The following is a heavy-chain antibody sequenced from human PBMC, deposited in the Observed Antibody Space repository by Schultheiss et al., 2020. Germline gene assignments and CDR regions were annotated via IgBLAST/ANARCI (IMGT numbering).Heavy chain of an antibody. J-gene: IGHJ4*02. CDR1: GGSISSSSYS. V-gene: IGHV4-39*01. D-gene: IGHD3-10*01. CDR2: IYYSGNT. Sequence: SQTLSLTCSVSGGSISSSSYSWGWIRQPPGKGLEWIASIYYSGNTYSNPSLKSRVTISVDTSKNQFSLKLTSVTAADTAVYYCARHVRAYGSGSNFDFWGQGTLVNVSS. CDR3: ARHVRAYGSGSNFDF.